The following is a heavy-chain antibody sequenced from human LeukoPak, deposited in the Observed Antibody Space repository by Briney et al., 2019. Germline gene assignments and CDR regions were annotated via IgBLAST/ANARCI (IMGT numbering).Heavy chain of an antibody. D-gene: IGHD3-10*01. J-gene: IGHJ4*02. CDR2: IYHSGST. Sequence: SETLSLTCTVSGGSISPYYWSWIRQPPGKGVECIGYIYHSGSTNYNPSRKSRLTISVDTSKNQFSLKLSSETAADTAVYYCARVTLGFGAGFDYWGQGTLVTVSS. CDR3: ARVTLGFGAGFDY. CDR1: GGSISPYY. V-gene: IGHV4-59*01.